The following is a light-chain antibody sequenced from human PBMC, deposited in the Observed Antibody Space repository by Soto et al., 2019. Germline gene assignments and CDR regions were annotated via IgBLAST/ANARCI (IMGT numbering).Light chain of an antibody. CDR1: QGVGRF. Sequence: EIVLTQTPATRSLSPGERAALSCRASQGVGRFLAWYQQKPGQAPRLLIYDASNRATGIPARFSGSGSETDFTLAIDNLEPEDFAVYYCQQRGGWPLTFGGGTKVEIK. V-gene: IGKV3-11*01. J-gene: IGKJ4*01. CDR2: DAS. CDR3: QQRGGWPLT.